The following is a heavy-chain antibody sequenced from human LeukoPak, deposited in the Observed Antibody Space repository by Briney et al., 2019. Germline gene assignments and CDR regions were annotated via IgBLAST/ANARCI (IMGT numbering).Heavy chain of an antibody. Sequence: GGSLRLSCAASRFSFSDYTMSWVRQAPGKGLEWVSAISGSGGSTYYADSVKGRFTISRDNSKNTLYLQMNSLRAEDTAVYYCAKTPIFGVVIIAPFDYWGQGTLVTVSS. D-gene: IGHD3-3*01. J-gene: IGHJ4*02. V-gene: IGHV3-23*01. CDR3: AKTPIFGVVIIAPFDY. CDR1: RFSFSDYT. CDR2: ISGSGGST.